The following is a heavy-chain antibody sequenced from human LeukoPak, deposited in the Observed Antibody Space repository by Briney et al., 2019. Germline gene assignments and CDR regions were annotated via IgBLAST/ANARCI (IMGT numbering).Heavy chain of an antibody. CDR3: AREMVPYYDSSGYYNAFDI. D-gene: IGHD3-22*01. CDR2: IIPIFGTA. Sequence: ASVKVSWKASGGTFSSYAISWVRQAPGQGLEWMGGIIPIFGTANYAQKFQGRVTITADESTSTAYMELSSLRSEDTAVYYCAREMVPYYDSSGYYNAFDIWGQGTMVTVSS. CDR1: GGTFSSYA. J-gene: IGHJ3*02. V-gene: IGHV1-69*13.